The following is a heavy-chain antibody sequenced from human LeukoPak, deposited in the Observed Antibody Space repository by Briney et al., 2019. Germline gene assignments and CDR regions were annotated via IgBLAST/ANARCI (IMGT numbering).Heavy chain of an antibody. V-gene: IGHV4-61*02. CDR3: ARGAYGSPSKAYFDY. D-gene: IGHD3-10*01. Sequence: PSQTLSLTCTVSGGSISSGSYYWSWIRQPAGKGLEWIGRIYSSGSINCNPSLKSRVTISVDTSKNQFSLKLSSVTAADTAVYYCARGAYGSPSKAYFDYWGQGALVTVSS. J-gene: IGHJ4*02. CDR2: IYSSGSI. CDR1: GGSISSGSYY.